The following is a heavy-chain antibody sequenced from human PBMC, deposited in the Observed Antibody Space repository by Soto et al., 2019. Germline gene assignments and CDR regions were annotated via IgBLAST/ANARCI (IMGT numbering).Heavy chain of an antibody. J-gene: IGHJ6*02. D-gene: IGHD6-13*01. CDR2: MNPNSGNT. V-gene: IGHV1-8*01. CDR3: VGRAVSSSWSFYYYYGMDV. CDR1: GYTFTNFG. Sequence: ASVKVSCKASGYTFTNFGISWVRQAPGKGLEWMGWMNPNSGNTGYAQKVQGRVTMTSITSISTAYMELSSLRSEDTAVYYCVGRAVSSSWSFYYYYGMDVWGQGTTVTVSS.